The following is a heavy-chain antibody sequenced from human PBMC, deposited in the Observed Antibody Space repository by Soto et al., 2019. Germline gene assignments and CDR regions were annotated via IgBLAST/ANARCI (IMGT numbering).Heavy chain of an antibody. D-gene: IGHD2-2*01. CDR1: GGTFSSYA. CDR2: IIPISGTA. V-gene: IGHV1-69*01. J-gene: IGHJ6*02. CDR3: ARSQGSSTSLEIYYYYYYGMDV. Sequence: QVQLVQSGAEVKKPGSSVKVSCKASGGTFSSYAXXWXRXAXGXGXXXXGGIIPISGTANYAQKFQGRVTITADESTSTAYMELSSLRSEDTAVYYCARSQGSSTSLEIYYYYYYGMDVWGQGTTVTVSS.